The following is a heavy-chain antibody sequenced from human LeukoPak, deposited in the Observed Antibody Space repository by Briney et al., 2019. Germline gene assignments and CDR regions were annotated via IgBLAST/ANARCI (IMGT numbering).Heavy chain of an antibody. J-gene: IGHJ5*02. CDR2: INPNSGGT. CDR1: GYTFTGYY. CDR3: ARGDGEAASLWENWFDP. Sequence: ASVKVSCKASGYTFTGYYMHWVRQAPGQGLEWMGWINPNSGGTNYAQKFQGRVTMTRDTSISTAYMELSRLRSEDTAVYYCARGDGEAASLWENWFDPWGQGTLVTVSS. V-gene: IGHV1-2*02. D-gene: IGHD6-13*01.